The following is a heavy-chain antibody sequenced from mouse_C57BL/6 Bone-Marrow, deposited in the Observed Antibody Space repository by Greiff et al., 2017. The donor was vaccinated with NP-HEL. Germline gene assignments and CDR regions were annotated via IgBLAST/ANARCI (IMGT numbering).Heavy chain of an antibody. J-gene: IGHJ4*01. D-gene: IGHD1-1*01. CDR3: ARRFYGLYYAMDY. CDR2: ITRTRSST. CDR1: GGRCSVDE. V-gene: IGHV1-26*01. Sequence: VQLQQSGPELVKDGEEGKREGKEEGGRCSVDEMGGGGECDGKSLEWIAEITRTRSSTIYNHTFKGKATLTVDKSSSTAYMELRSLTSEDSAVYYCARRFYGLYYAMDYWGQGTSVTVSS.